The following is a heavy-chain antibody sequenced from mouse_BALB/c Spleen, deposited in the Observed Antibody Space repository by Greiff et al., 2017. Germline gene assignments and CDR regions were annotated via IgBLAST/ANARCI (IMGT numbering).Heavy chain of an antibody. D-gene: IGHD2-1*01. CDR1: GYSITSGYY. CDR2: ISYDGSN. CDR3: ARVYYGNYRDAMDY. Sequence: DVKLQESGPGLVKPSQSLSLTCSVTGYSITSGYYWNWIRQFPGNKLEWMGYISYDGSNNYNPSLKNRISITRDTSKNQFFLKLNSVTTEDTATYYCARVYYGNYRDAMDYWGQGTSVTVSS. J-gene: IGHJ4*01. V-gene: IGHV3-6*02.